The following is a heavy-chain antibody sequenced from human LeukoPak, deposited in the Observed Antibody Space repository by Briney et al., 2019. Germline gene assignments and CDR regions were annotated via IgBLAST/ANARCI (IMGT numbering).Heavy chain of an antibody. CDR2: INPSGGST. J-gene: IGHJ5*02. CDR1: GYTFTGYY. Sequence: ASMKVSCKASGYTFTGYYMHWVRQAPGQGLEWMGIINPSGGSTSYAQKFQGRVTMTRDTSTSTVYMELSSLRSEDTAVYYCARTEAYYDSSGYYGNWFDPWGQGTLVTVSS. D-gene: IGHD3-22*01. CDR3: ARTEAYYDSSGYYGNWFDP. V-gene: IGHV1-46*01.